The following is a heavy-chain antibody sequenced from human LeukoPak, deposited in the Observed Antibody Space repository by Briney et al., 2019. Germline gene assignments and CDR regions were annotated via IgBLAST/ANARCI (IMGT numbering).Heavy chain of an antibody. V-gene: IGHV4-38-2*02. D-gene: IGHD6-13*01. J-gene: IGHJ4*02. CDR2: IYHSGST. CDR1: GYSISSGYY. CDR3: ASPPGYSSSFSPDY. Sequence: SETLSLTCTVSGYSISSGYYWGWIRQPPGKGLEWIGSIYHSGSTYYNPSLKSRVTISVDTSKNQFSLKLSSVTAADTAVYYCASPPGYSSSFSPDYWGQGTLVTVSS.